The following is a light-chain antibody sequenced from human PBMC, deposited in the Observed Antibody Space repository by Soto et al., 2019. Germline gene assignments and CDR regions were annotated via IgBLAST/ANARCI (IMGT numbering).Light chain of an antibody. CDR2: GAS. J-gene: IGKJ1*01. V-gene: IGKV3-15*01. CDR1: QSVNAN. Sequence: EVVMTQSPATLSVSPGERATLSCRASQSVNANLAWYQQKPGQAPRLLIHGASNRATGIPARFSGRGLGPEFILTISSLQSEDFAVYYCQQYNTWLWTFGQGTKVEI. CDR3: QQYNTWLWT.